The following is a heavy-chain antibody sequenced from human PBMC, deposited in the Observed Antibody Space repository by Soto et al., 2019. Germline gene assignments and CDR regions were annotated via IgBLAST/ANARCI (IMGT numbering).Heavy chain of an antibody. CDR2: ISSSSSYI. J-gene: IGHJ4*02. V-gene: IGHV3-21*04. Sequence: GGSLRLSCAASGFTFSSYSMNWVRQAPGKGLEWVSSISSSSSYIYYADSVKGRFTISRDNSKNTLYLQMNSLRAEDTAVYYCAIDSSSSSYFDYWGQGTLVTVSS. D-gene: IGHD6-6*01. CDR1: GFTFSSYS. CDR3: AIDSSSSSYFDY.